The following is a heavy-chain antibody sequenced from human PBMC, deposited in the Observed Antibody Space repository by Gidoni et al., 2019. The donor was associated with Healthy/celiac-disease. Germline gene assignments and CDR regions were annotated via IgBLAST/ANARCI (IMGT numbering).Heavy chain of an antibody. V-gene: IGHV4-39*07. CDR1: GGYISSSSYY. D-gene: IGHD4-17*01. CDR3: ARDTSVSTDY. J-gene: IGHJ4*02. Sequence: QLQLQESGPGLVKPSETLSLTCTVPGGYISSSSYYWGWIRQPPGKGLEWIGRHYYSGSTYYNPSLKSRFTISVDTSKNQFSLKLSSVTATDTAVYYCARDTSVSTDYWGQGTLVTVSS. CDR2: HYYSGST.